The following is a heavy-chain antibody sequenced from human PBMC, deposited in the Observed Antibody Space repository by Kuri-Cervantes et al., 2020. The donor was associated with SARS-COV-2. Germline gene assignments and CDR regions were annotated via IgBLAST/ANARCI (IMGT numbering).Heavy chain of an antibody. CDR1: GFTFNKYA. J-gene: IGHJ4*02. V-gene: IGHV3-21*01. Sequence: GESLKISCAASGFTFNKYAMSWVRQAPGKGLEWVSSISSSSSYIYYADSVKGRFTISRDNAKNSLYLQMNSLRAEDTAVYYCAKVSLVVGAKHIDYWGQGTLVTVSS. CDR2: ISSSSSYI. D-gene: IGHD1-26*01. CDR3: AKVSLVVGAKHIDY.